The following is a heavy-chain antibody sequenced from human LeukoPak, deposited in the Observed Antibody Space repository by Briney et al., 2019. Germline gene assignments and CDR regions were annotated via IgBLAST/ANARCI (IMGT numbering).Heavy chain of an antibody. CDR3: ARYSTTWPYWYFDL. Sequence: SETLSLTCAVSGGSISSGSYSWSWIRQPPGTGLEWLGYISHSGNTYYSPSLKSRVTISVDNSKNQFSLKLTSVTAADTAVYYCARYSTTWPYWYFDLWGRGTLVTVSS. CDR1: GGSISSGSYS. CDR2: ISHSGNT. V-gene: IGHV4-30-2*01. J-gene: IGHJ2*01. D-gene: IGHD2/OR15-2a*01.